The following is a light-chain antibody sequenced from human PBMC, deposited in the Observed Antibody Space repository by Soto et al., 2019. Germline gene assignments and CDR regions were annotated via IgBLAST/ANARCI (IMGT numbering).Light chain of an antibody. V-gene: IGKV3-11*01. Sequence: EIVLTQSPATVSLSPGERASLSCRASHSIGPYIAWYQQKPGQAPRLLIYDVSKRATGIPARFSGAGSGTDFTLTVSSLEPADVAVYSWQQRADWPLPFGGGTKVEIK. CDR3: QQRADWPLP. CDR1: HSIGPY. J-gene: IGKJ4*01. CDR2: DVS.